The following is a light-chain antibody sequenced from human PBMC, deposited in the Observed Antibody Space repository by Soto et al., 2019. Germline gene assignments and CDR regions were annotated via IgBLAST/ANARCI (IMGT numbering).Light chain of an antibody. V-gene: IGKV1-5*01. Sequence: DIQMTQSPSTLSASVGDRVTITCRASQSISTWLAWYQQKPGKAPKLLIYDAFYLERGVPSRFSRSGSGTEFTLTIRSLQPDDLATYCCLQHNSFWTLGQGT. CDR1: QSISTW. CDR3: LQHNSFWT. CDR2: DAF. J-gene: IGKJ5*01.